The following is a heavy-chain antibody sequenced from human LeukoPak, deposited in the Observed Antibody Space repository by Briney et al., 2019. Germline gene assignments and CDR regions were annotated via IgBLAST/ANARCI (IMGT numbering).Heavy chain of an antibody. CDR3: ASLGDSIY. J-gene: IGHJ4*02. CDR2: ISSSSSYI. V-gene: IGHV3-21*01. D-gene: IGHD1-26*01. CDR1: GFTFSSYS. Sequence: GGSLRLSCAASGFTFSSYSMNWVRQAPGKGLEWVSSISSSSSYIYYADSVKGRFTISRENANNHFYLQMNSLRAGDTAVYFCASLGDSIYWGQGTLVTVSS.